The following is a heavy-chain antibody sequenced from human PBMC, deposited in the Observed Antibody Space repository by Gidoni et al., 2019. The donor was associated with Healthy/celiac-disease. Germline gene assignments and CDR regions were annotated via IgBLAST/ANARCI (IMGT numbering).Heavy chain of an antibody. Sequence: QVQLQESGPGLVKPSGTLSLTCAVSGDSISRNNWWSWVRQHPGKGLEWLGEIYLSGSTNYNPSLKSRVTISVDKSKNQFSLKLSSVTAADTAVYYCAGGGFSYGLGGMDVWGQGTTVTVSS. CDR1: GDSISRNNW. CDR2: IYLSGST. CDR3: AGGGFSYGLGGMDV. D-gene: IGHD5-18*01. V-gene: IGHV4-4*02. J-gene: IGHJ6*02.